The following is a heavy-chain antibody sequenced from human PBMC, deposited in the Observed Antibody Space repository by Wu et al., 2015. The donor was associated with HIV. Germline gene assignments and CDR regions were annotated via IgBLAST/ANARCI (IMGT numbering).Heavy chain of an antibody. CDR2: INPSGGST. CDR1: GYTFTYYY. Sequence: QVQLVQSGAEVKKPGASVKVSCGTSGYTFTYYYIHWVRQAPGHGLEWMAWINPSGGSTIYAEAFEGRITVTTDTSMKTVYMELESLTSRDTAMYFCARDATPITTEFDYWGQGTLITVSS. D-gene: IGHD4-11*01. J-gene: IGHJ4*02. CDR3: ARDATPITTEFDY. V-gene: IGHV1-2*02.